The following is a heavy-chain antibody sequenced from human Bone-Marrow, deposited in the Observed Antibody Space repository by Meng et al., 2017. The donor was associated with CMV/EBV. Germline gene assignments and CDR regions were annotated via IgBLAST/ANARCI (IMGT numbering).Heavy chain of an antibody. D-gene: IGHD5-12*01. V-gene: IGHV4-34*01. Sequence: SETLSLTCAVYGGSFSGYYWSWIRQPPGKGLEWIGEINHSGSTNYKPSLKSRVTISVDTSKNQFSLKLSSVTAADTAVYYRARKVAAPYYYYCMDVWGRGPTVTGSS. CDR2: INHSGST. J-gene: IGHJ6*01. CDR3: ARKVAAPYYYYCMDV. CDR1: GGSFSGYY.